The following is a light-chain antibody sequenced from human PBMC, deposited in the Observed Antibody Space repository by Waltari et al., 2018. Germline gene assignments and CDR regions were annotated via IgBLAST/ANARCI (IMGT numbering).Light chain of an antibody. V-gene: IGKV1-16*01. CDR2: YAS. CDR3: KQYNSAPWT. CDR1: QGISSY. Sequence: EIQMTQSPSSLSASVGDTVTITCRARQGISSYLAWYQQKTRKAPKPLIYYASNLETWVPSRFSGSGSWTEFTLTISILQPEDFATYYCKQYNSAPWTFGQGTKVEIK. J-gene: IGKJ1*01.